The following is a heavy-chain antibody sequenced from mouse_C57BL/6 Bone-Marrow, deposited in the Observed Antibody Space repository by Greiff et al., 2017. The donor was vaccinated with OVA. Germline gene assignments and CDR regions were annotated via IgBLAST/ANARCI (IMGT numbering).Heavy chain of an antibody. J-gene: IGHJ3*01. Sequence: VQLQQSGPELVKPGASVKISCKASGYTFTDYYMNWVKQSHGKSLEWIGDINPNNGGTSYNQKFKGKATLTVDKSSSTAYMELRSLTSEDSAVYYCARPRAYWGQGTLVTVSA. V-gene: IGHV1-26*01. CDR1: GYTFTDYY. CDR3: ARPRAY. CDR2: INPNNGGT.